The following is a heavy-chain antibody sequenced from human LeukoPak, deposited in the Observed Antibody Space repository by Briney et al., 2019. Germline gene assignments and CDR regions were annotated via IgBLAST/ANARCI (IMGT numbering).Heavy chain of an antibody. Sequence: PGGSLRLSCAASGFTFSSYAMHWVRQAPGKGLEWVAVISYDGSNKYYADSVKGRLTISRDNSKNTLYLQMNSLRAEDTAVYCCARGSRVPAVPPSTKDYYGMDVWGQGTTVTVSS. CDR2: ISYDGSNK. V-gene: IGHV3-30-3*01. CDR1: GFTFSSYA. D-gene: IGHD2-2*01. CDR3: ARGSRVPAVPPSTKDYYGMDV. J-gene: IGHJ6*02.